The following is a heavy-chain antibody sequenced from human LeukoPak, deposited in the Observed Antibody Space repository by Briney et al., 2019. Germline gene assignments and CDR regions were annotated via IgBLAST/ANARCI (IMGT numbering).Heavy chain of an antibody. Sequence: ASVKVSCKASGYTFSAYYVHRVRQAPGQGLEWMGWIKPNSGDTNYAQKFQGRVTMTWDTSISTAYMELSRLRSDDTAVYYCAREGGTYGYDYWGQGTLVTVSS. CDR3: AREGGTYGYDY. V-gene: IGHV1-2*02. J-gene: IGHJ4*02. CDR2: IKPNSGDT. D-gene: IGHD1-26*01. CDR1: GYTFSAYY.